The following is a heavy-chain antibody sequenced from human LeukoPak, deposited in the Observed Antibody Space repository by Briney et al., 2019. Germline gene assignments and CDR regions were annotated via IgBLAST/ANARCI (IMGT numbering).Heavy chain of an antibody. Sequence: SVKVSCKASGGTFSSYAISWVRQAPGQGLEWMGGIIPIFGTPDYPQKFQGRVTITADESTSTAYMELSSLRFEDTAVYYCAIRIKAAGIGGNCYYGMDDWGKGTTVTVSS. CDR2: IIPIFGTP. D-gene: IGHD6-13*01. CDR1: GGTFSSYA. CDR3: AIRIKAAGIGGNCYYGMDD. V-gene: IGHV1-69*13. J-gene: IGHJ6*04.